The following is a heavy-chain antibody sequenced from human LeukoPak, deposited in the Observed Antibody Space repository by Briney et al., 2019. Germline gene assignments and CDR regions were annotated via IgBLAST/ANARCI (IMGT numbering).Heavy chain of an antibody. V-gene: IGHV6-1*01. CDR2: THYESKWKN. CDR3: ARGFLMKGFDY. J-gene: IGHJ4*02. Sequence: SQTPSLTCAISGDSVSISTTGWNWIRQSPSRGLEWLGRTHYESKWKNDFAESVKSRITINPDTSKNQFSLQLNSVTPEDTAVYFCARGFLMKGFDYWGQGTLVTVSS. CDR1: GDSVSISTTG.